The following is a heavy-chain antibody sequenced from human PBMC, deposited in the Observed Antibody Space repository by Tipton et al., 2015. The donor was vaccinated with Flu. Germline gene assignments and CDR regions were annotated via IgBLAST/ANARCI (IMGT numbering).Heavy chain of an antibody. CDR3: ASFISEYNWNYGEGLDY. J-gene: IGHJ4*02. V-gene: IGHV4-38-2*02. CDR1: GYSISSGYY. CDR2: IYHSGGT. D-gene: IGHD1-7*01. Sequence: LSLTCTVSGYSISSGYYWSWIRQPPGKGLEWIGSIYHSGGTYYNPSLKSRVTISVDTSKNQFSLKLSSVTAADTAVYYCASFISEYNWNYGEGLDYWGQGTLVTVSS.